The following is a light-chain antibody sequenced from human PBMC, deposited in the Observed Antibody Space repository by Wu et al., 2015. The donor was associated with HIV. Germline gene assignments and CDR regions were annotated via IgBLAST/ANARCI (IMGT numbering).Light chain of an antibody. CDR3: QQSYSIPWT. Sequence: DIQMTQSPSSLSASVGDRVTITCRASQSISSYLNWYQQKPVKAPKLLIYAASSLQSGVPSRFSGSGSGTDFTLTIISLQPEDFATYYCQQSYSIPWTFGQGTKVEIK. V-gene: IGKV1-39*01. J-gene: IGKJ1*01. CDR2: AAS. CDR1: QSISSY.